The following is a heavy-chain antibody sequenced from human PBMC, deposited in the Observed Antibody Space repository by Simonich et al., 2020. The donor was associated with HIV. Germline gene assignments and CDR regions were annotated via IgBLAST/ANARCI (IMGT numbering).Heavy chain of an antibody. D-gene: IGHD6-19*01. Sequence: QVHLVQSGAEVKKPGASVKVSCKASGYTFTSYPMHWVRQAPGQRLEWLGWINAGDGNTKYSQKFQGRVTITMDTSANTAYMELSSLRFEDTAVYYCARDLDTSGWSAWFDPWGQGTLVTVSS. CDR2: INAGDGNT. CDR3: ARDLDTSGWSAWFDP. CDR1: GYTFTSYP. V-gene: IGHV1-3*01. J-gene: IGHJ5*02.